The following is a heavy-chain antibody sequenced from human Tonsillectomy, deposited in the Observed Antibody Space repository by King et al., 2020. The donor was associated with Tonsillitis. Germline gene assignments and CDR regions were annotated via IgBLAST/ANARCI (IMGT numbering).Heavy chain of an antibody. CDR1: GGTFSSYA. V-gene: IGHV1-69*01. D-gene: IGHD6-19*01. CDR3: ACVPPGAVAGSFDY. J-gene: IGHJ4*02. Sequence: HVQLVESGVEVKKPGSSVMVSCKASGGTFSSYAVSWVRQAPGQGLEWMGGIIPIFGTANYAQKFQGRVTITADESPSTAYMGRSSLRSEDTAVYYRACVPPGAVAGSFDYWGQGTLVTVSS. CDR2: IIPIFGTA.